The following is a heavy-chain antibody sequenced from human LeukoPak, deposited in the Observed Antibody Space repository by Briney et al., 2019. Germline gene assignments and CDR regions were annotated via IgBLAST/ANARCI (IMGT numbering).Heavy chain of an antibody. D-gene: IGHD3-22*01. V-gene: IGHV1-69*13. CDR1: GGTFSSYA. CDR3: ARDKSLDYYDSSGPGGDAFDI. J-gene: IGHJ3*02. CDR2: IIPIFGTA. Sequence: GASVKVSCKASGGTFSSYAISWVRQAPGQGLEWMGGIIPIFGTANYAQKFQGRVTITADESTSTAYMELSSLRSEDMAVYYCARDKSLDYYDSSGPGGDAFDIWGQGTMVTVSS.